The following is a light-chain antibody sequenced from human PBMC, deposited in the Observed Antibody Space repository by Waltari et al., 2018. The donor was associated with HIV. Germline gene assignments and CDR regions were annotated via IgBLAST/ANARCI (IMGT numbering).Light chain of an antibody. J-gene: IGKJ2*01. Sequence: DVVVPQTPASLAVSGGETATFNCKSNQSLLYRSENKNFLAWYQQKPGQRPKLLIYWASTRQSGVPDRFSGSGSGTDFTLTISTLQAEDVAVYYCQQYHRVPYTFGQGTKLQIK. V-gene: IGKV4-1*01. CDR2: WAS. CDR1: QSLLYRSENKNF. CDR3: QQYHRVPYT.